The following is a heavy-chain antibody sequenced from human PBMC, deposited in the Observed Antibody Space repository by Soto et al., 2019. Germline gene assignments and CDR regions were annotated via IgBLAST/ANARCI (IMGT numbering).Heavy chain of an antibody. CDR3: AKDPTAVNFGGHNTRFDY. CDR2: ISGSGGST. D-gene: IGHD3-10*01. J-gene: IGHJ4*02. Sequence: EVQLLESGGGLVQPGGSLRLSCAASGFTFSSYAMSWVRQAPGKGLEWVSAISGSGGSTYYADSVKGRFTISRDNSKKTLYLQMNSLRAEDTAVYYCAKDPTAVNFGGHNTRFDYWGQGTLVTVSS. V-gene: IGHV3-23*01. CDR1: GFTFSSYA.